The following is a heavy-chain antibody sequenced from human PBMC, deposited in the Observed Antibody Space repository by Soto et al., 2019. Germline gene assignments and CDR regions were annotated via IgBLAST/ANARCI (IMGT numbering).Heavy chain of an antibody. CDR2: ISSSSSYI. CDR1: GFTFSSYS. D-gene: IGHD2-15*01. Sequence: EVQLVESGGGLVKPGGSLRLSCAASGFTFSSYSMNWVRQAPGKGLEWVSSISSSSSYIYYADSVKGRFTISRDNAKNSLYLQMNSLRAEDTAVYYCARARGGSCYSYGYYGMDVWGQGTTVTVSS. J-gene: IGHJ6*02. CDR3: ARARGGSCYSYGYYGMDV. V-gene: IGHV3-21*01.